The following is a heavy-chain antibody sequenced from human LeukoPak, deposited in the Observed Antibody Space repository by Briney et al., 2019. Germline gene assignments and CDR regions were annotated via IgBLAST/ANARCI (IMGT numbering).Heavy chain of an antibody. J-gene: IGHJ4*02. D-gene: IGHD1-26*01. V-gene: IGHV4-39*07. CDR2: IYYRGST. Sequence: PSETLSLTCTVSGGSISSSSYYWGWIRQPPGKGPEWIGSIYYRGSTYYNPSLKSRVTISVDMSKNQFFLKLSSVTAADTAVYYCATEASDTSLLDYWGQGTLVTVSS. CDR3: ATEASDTSLLDY. CDR1: GGSISSSSYY.